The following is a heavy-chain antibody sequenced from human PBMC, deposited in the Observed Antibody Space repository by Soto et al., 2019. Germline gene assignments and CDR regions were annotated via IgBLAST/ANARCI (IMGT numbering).Heavy chain of an antibody. CDR1: GGSISSYY. Sequence: SETLSLTCTVSGGSISSYYWSWIRQPPGKGLEWIGYIYYSGSTNYNPSLKSRVTISVDTSKNQFSLKLSSVTAADTAVYYCASGTVTTLDYYFDYWGQGTLVTVSS. V-gene: IGHV4-59*01. D-gene: IGHD4-17*01. CDR2: IYYSGST. J-gene: IGHJ4*02. CDR3: ASGTVTTLDYYFDY.